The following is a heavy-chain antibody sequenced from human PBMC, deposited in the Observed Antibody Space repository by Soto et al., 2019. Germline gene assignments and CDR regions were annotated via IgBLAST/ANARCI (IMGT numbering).Heavy chain of an antibody. V-gene: IGHV1-69*13. CDR2: IVPIFGTA. Sequence: SVKVSCKASGGTFSSYAISWVRQAPGQGLEWMGGIVPIFGTANYAQKFQGRVTITADESTSTAYMELSSLRSEDTAVYYCARAYCSSTSCYYYGMDVWGQGTTVTVSS. D-gene: IGHD2-2*01. J-gene: IGHJ6*02. CDR3: ARAYCSSTSCYYYGMDV. CDR1: GGTFSSYA.